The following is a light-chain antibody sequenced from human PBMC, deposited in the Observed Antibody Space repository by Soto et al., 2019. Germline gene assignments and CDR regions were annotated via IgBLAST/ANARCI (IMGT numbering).Light chain of an antibody. CDR3: CSYAGHNSFV. J-gene: IGLJ1*01. Sequence: QSALTKSASVSGYRGQSITISCTGSSSDVGSSSHDSWYQQHPDKAPKLMMYEGTRRPSGVTNRFSGSKSGTTACLTTSGLQAEDEADYYCCSYAGHNSFVLGSGTKVPVL. CDR1: SSDVGSSSH. CDR2: EGT. V-gene: IGLV2-23*01.